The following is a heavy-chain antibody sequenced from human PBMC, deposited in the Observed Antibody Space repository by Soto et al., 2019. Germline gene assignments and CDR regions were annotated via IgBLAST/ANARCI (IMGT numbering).Heavy chain of an antibody. D-gene: IGHD5-12*01. J-gene: IGHJ4*02. CDR3: ASGILLWLRRINNGYSG. CDR2: IIPMFGTA. CDR1: GGTFSTYA. Sequence: QVQLVQSGAEVKKPESSVKVSCKAPGGTFSTYAISWVRQAPGQGLEWMGGIIPMFGTANYAQRFQDRVTITADAPTNTVYMELSSLRSEDTAVYFCASGILLWLRRINNGYSGWGQGTLVTVSS. V-gene: IGHV1-69*12.